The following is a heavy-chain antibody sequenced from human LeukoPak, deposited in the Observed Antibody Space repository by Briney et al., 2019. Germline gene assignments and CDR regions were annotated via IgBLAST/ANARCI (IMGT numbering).Heavy chain of an antibody. Sequence: SESLSLACTVSGGSLNSHYGGWVRQPPGKGLGWIGYIYYKGSNNYNPALSRPVTISVDTSKIHCSVKLTSVTAADTSVYYSTRVRSCWQWRFDYGGERALVTVSS. CDR3: TRVRSCWQWRFDY. D-gene: IGHD6-19*01. CDR1: GGSLNSHY. V-gene: IGHV4-59*11. J-gene: IGHJ4*02. CDR2: IYYKGSN.